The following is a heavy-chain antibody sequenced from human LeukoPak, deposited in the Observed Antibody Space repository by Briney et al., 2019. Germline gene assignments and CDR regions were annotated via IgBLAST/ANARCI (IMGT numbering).Heavy chain of an antibody. D-gene: IGHD3-10*01. J-gene: IGHJ4*02. CDR1: GFAFSDFS. CDR3: ARWRGSGKYFDS. Sequence: PGGSLRLSCAASGFAFSDFSMNWVRPAPGRGLAWVASVKQDGGEKYYVDSVKGRFTISGDNAKNSLYLQMNSLRAEDTAVYYCARWRGSGKYFDSWGQGTLVTVSS. CDR2: VKQDGGEK. V-gene: IGHV3-7*04.